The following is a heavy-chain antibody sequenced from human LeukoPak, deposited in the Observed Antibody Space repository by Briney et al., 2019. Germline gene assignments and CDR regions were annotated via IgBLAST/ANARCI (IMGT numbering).Heavy chain of an antibody. CDR3: ARALSHCSGGSCYSHYYYMDV. V-gene: IGHV4-34*01. Sequence: PSETLSLTCAVYGGSFSGYYWSWIRQPPGKGLEWIGEINHSGSTNYNPSLKSRVTISVDTSKNQFSLKLSSVTAADTAVYYCARALSHCSGGSCYSHYYYMDVWGKGTTVTVSS. D-gene: IGHD2-15*01. J-gene: IGHJ6*03. CDR2: INHSGST. CDR1: GGSFSGYY.